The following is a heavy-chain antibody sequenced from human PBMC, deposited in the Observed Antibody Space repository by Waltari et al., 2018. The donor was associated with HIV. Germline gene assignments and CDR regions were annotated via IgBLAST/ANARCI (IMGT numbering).Heavy chain of an antibody. V-gene: IGHV1-2*02. CDR1: GNIFPDNY. CDR3: ARDRSIVSRHYDNAVSPYFDN. Sequence: QVQLVQSGAEVKKPGASVKVSCTASGNIFPDNYINWFRQAPGQGLEWMGWINPSSGGTNSAQKFQGRVTMTWDTSINTAYMELSGLRSDDTAVYFCARDRSIVSRHYDNAVSPYFDNWGQGTLVSVSS. CDR2: INPSSGGT. D-gene: IGHD3-22*01. J-gene: IGHJ4*02.